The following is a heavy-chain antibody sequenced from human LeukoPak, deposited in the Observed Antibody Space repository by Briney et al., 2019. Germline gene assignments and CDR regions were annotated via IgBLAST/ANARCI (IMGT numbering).Heavy chain of an antibody. D-gene: IGHD3-16*01. Sequence: SVKVSCKASGGTFSSYAFNWVRQAPGQGLEWVGRIIPLLGVTNHAQRLQGRVTVTADPATNTAYMELSSLIPDDTAVYYCARARTMITFGGVRHAFDIWGQGTLVTVSS. V-gene: IGHV1-69*04. CDR2: IIPLLGVT. J-gene: IGHJ3*02. CDR1: GGTFSSYA. CDR3: ARARTMITFGGVRHAFDI.